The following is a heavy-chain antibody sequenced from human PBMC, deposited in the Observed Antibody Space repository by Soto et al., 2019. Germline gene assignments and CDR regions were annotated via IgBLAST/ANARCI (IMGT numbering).Heavy chain of an antibody. CDR3: ARSGSIEYYDSSGYLHDAFDI. V-gene: IGHV1-46*01. D-gene: IGHD3-22*01. J-gene: IGHJ3*02. CDR2: INPSGGST. Sequence: ASVKVSCKASGYTFTSYYMHWVRQAPGQGLEWMGIINPSGGSTSYAQKFQGRVTMTRDTSTSTVYMELSSLRSEDTAVYYCARSGSIEYYDSSGYLHDAFDIWGQGTMVTVS. CDR1: GYTFTSYY.